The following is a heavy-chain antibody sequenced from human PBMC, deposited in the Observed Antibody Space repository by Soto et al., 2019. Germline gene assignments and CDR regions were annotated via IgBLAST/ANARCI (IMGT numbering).Heavy chain of an antibody. D-gene: IGHD3-3*01. J-gene: IGHJ4*02. V-gene: IGHV1-18*01. Sequence: ASVKVSCKASGYTFTSYGISWVRQAPGQGLERMGWISAYNGNTNYAQKLQGRVTMTTDTSTSTAYMELRSLRSDDTAVYYCARVYSVGTIFGVVIPPYYFDYWGQGTLVTVSS. CDR2: ISAYNGNT. CDR3: ARVYSVGTIFGVVIPPYYFDY. CDR1: GYTFTSYG.